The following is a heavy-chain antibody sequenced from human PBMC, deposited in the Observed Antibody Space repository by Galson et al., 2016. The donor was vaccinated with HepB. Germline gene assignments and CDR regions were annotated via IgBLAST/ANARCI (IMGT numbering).Heavy chain of an antibody. J-gene: IGHJ2*01. CDR3: ARDKRLLTPIWYFDL. D-gene: IGHD2-15*01. V-gene: IGHV3-33*01. CDR1: GFTLSDYS. Sequence: SLRLSCAASGFTLSDYSMYWVRQAPGKGLEWVAIIWYDGSDKFYAGSVKGRFTISRDNSNNTMFLQMNNLRVEDTAVYYCARDKRLLTPIWYFDLWGRGTPVSVSS. CDR2: IWYDGSDK.